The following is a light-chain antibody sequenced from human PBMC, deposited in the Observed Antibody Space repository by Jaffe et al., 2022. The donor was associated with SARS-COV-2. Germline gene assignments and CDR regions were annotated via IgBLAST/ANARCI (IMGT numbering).Light chain of an antibody. CDR3: QVWDTTTVT. CDR2: RDV. J-gene: IGLJ2*01. V-gene: IGLV3-9*01. Sequence: SSELTQPLSVSVALGQTARITCGRDNIGNKDVHWYQQKPGQAPMLVIYRDVHRPSGIPERFSGSNSGNTATLTIIRAQAGDEADYYCQVWDTTTVTFGGGTKLTVL. CDR1: NIGNKD.